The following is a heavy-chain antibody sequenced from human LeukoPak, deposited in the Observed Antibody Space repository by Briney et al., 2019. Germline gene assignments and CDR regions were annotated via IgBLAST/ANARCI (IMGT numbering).Heavy chain of an antibody. CDR1: GYSISSGYY. D-gene: IGHD6-19*01. Sequence: SETLTLTCAVSGYSISSGYYWGRIRQPPGKGLEWIGSIYHSGSTYYNPSLKSRVTISVDTSKNQFSLKLSSVTAADTAVYYCARRWSGWGFPLGAYFDYWGQGTLVTVSS. J-gene: IGHJ4*02. V-gene: IGHV4-38-2*01. CDR3: ARRWSGWGFPLGAYFDY. CDR2: IYHSGST.